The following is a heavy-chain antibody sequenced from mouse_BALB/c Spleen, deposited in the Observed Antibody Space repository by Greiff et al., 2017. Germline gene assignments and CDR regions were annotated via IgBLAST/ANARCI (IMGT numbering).Heavy chain of an antibody. CDR3: TRRDGNYGYAMDY. J-gene: IGHJ4*01. Sequence: QGQLQQPGAELVKPGASVKMSCKASGYTFTSYWMHWVKQRPGQGLEWIGVIDPSDSYTSYNQKFKGKATLTVDTSSSTAYMQLSSLTSEDSAVYYCTRRDGNYGYAMDYWGQGTSVTVSS. CDR2: IDPSDSYT. D-gene: IGHD2-1*01. CDR1: GYTFTSYW. V-gene: IGHV1S127*01.